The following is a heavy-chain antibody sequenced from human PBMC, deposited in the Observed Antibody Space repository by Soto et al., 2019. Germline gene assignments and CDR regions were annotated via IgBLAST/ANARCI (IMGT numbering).Heavy chain of an antibody. D-gene: IGHD5-12*01. CDR1: GFTFSSYW. J-gene: IGHJ4*02. Sequence: GGSLRLSCAASGFTFSSYWMSWVRQAPGKGLEWVANIKQDGSEKYYVDSVKGRFTISRDNAKNSLYLQMNSLRAEDTAVYYCARDLPRNPDEYSGYALDYWGQGTLVTVSS. CDR2: IKQDGSEK. CDR3: ARDLPRNPDEYSGYALDY. V-gene: IGHV3-7*01.